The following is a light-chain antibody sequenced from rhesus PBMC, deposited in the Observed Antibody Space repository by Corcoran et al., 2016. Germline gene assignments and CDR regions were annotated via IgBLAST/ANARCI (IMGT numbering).Light chain of an antibody. CDR2: AAS. CDR3: LQHNSYPLT. J-gene: IGKJ4*01. CDR1: QGISSY. Sequence: DIQMTQSPSSLSASVGDTVTITCRASQGISSYLNWFQQKPGKAPELLIYAASSLESGVPSRFSGSGSGTEFTLTISNLQPEDFAAYYCLQHNSYPLTFGGGTKVESK. V-gene: IGKV1-28*01.